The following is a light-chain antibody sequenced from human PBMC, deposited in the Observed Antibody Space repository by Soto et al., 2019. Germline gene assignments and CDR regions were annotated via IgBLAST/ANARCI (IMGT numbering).Light chain of an antibody. Sequence: VVWAQFPAPRTMSQKERATLSCRASQSVSSNLAWYQQKPGQAPRLLIYGASTRATGIPDRFSGSGSGTDFTLTISRLEPEDFALYYCPHYASPPQTFGQGANVDI. J-gene: IGKJ1*01. CDR3: PHYASPPQT. CDR1: QSVSSN. V-gene: IGKV3-20*01. CDR2: GAS.